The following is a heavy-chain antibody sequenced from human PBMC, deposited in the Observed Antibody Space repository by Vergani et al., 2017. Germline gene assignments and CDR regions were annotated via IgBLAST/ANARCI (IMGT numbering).Heavy chain of an antibody. V-gene: IGHV3-21*01. Sequence: EVQLVESGGGLVKPGGSLRLSCAASGFTFSSYSMNWVRQAPGKGLEWVSSISSSSSYIYYADSVKGRFTISRDNAKNSLYLQMNSLRAEDTAVYYCARAPDSIAAAGTGYYYYYYGMDVWGQGTTVTVSS. CDR2: ISSSSSYI. J-gene: IGHJ6*02. CDR3: ARAPDSIAAAGTGYYYYYYGMDV. D-gene: IGHD6-13*01. CDR1: GFTFSSYS.